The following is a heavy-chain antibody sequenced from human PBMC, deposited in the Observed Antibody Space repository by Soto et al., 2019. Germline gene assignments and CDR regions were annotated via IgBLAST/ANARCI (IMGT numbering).Heavy chain of an antibody. V-gene: IGHV3-23*01. D-gene: IGHD2-21*02. CDR3: AKAVTHSYFDF. J-gene: IGHJ4*02. CDR2: INPSGDST. CDR1: GVSFSRYA. Sequence: GVSLRLSCLFSGVSFSRYAMSWVRQAPGKGLEWVSAINPSGDSTYFAASVKGRFTISRDNSQNTLYLQMNSLRAEDTAIYFCAKAVTHSYFDFWGQGTLVTVSS.